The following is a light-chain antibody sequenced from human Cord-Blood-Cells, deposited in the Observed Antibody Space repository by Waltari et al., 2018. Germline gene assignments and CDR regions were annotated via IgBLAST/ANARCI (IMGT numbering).Light chain of an antibody. J-gene: IGKJ1*01. CDR2: DAS. Sequence: DIQMTQSPSTLSASAGARVTITCRASQSISSWLAWYQQKPGKAPKLLIYDASSLESGVPSGFSGSGSGTEFTLTISSLQSDDFATYYCQQYNSYSQTFGQGTKVEIK. V-gene: IGKV1-5*01. CDR3: QQYNSYSQT. CDR1: QSISSW.